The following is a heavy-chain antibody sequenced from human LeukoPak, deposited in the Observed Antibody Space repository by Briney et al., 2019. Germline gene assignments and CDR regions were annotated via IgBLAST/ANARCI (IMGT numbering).Heavy chain of an antibody. V-gene: IGHV3-7*03. CDR3: ARDLISGYLN. CDR1: GFTFSSYW. J-gene: IGHJ4*02. CDR2: MKQDGSEK. D-gene: IGHD1-1*01. Sequence: GGSLRPSCAASGFTFSSYWMSWVRPAPGKGLEWVANMKQDGSEKYYVDSVKGRFTISRDNAKNSLYLQMNSLRAEDTAVYYCARDLISGYLNWGQGTLVTVSS.